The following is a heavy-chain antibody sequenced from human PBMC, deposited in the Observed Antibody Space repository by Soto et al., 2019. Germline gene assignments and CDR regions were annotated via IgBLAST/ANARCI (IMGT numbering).Heavy chain of an antibody. CDR1: RYSFAGYW. CDR2: IDPSDSQT. J-gene: IGHJ4*02. CDR3: ARQIYDSDTGPNFQYYFDS. D-gene: IGHD3-22*01. V-gene: IGHV5-10-1*01. Sequence: RGECLKISCNGSRYSFAGYWITWVRQKPGKGLEWMGRIDPSDSQTYYSPSFRCHVTISVTKSITTVFLQWSSLRASDTAMYYCARQIYDSDTGPNFQYYFDSWGQGTPVTVSS.